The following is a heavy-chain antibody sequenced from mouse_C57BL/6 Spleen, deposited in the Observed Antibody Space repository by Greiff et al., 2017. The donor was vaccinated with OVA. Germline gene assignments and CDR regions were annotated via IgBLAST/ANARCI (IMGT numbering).Heavy chain of an antibody. CDR2: IRNKANNHAT. J-gene: IGHJ1*03. D-gene: IGHD2-3*01. CDR1: GFTFSDAW. V-gene: IGHV6-6*01. Sequence: EVKVEESGGGLVQPGGSLKLSCAASGFTFSDAWMDWVRQSPEKGLEWVAEIRNKANNHATYYAVSVKGRFTISRDDSKSSVYLQMNSLRAEDTGEDDWTRGDGYRDFEVWGTGTTVTVSS. CDR3: TRGDGYRDFEV.